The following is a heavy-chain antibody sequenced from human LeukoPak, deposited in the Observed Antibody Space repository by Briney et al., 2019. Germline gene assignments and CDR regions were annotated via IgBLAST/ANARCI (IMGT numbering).Heavy chain of an antibody. V-gene: IGHV4-31*03. D-gene: IGHD1-26*01. Sequence: PSETLSLTCTVSGGSISSGGYYWSGIRQHPGNGLEWIGYIYYSGSTYYNPSLKSRVTISVDTSKNQFSLKLSSVTAADTAVYYCARDGREDYYYYGMDVWGQGTTVTVSS. J-gene: IGHJ6*02. CDR3: ARDGREDYYYYGMDV. CDR1: GGSISSGGYY. CDR2: IYYSGST.